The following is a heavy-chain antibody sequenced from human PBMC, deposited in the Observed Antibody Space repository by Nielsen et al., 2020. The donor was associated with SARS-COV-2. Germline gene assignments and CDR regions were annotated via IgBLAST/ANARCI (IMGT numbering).Heavy chain of an antibody. Sequence: GGSLRLSCAASGFTFDDYAMHWVRQAPGKGLEWVSGISWNSGSIGYADSVKGRFTISRDNSKNTLYLQMNSLRAEDTAVYYCAKADNKYSSSGSFDYWGQGTLVTVSS. D-gene: IGHD6-6*01. CDR2: ISWNSGSI. J-gene: IGHJ4*02. V-gene: IGHV3-9*01. CDR1: GFTFDDYA. CDR3: AKADNKYSSSGSFDY.